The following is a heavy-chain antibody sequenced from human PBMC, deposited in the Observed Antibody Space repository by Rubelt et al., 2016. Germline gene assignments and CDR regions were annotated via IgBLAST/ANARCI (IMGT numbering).Heavy chain of an antibody. CDR3: ARGRRGSSSWLGRDYYGMDV. Sequence: QVQLQQWGAGLLKPSETLSLTCAVYGGSFSGYYCSWIRQPPGKGLEWIGEINHSGSTNYNPSLKSRVTIYVEPAKNQFALKLSSVTAADTAVYYCARGRRGSSSWLGRDYYGMDVWGQGTTVTVSS. CDR1: GGSFSGYY. V-gene: IGHV4-34*01. CDR2: INHSGST. J-gene: IGHJ6*02. D-gene: IGHD6-13*01.